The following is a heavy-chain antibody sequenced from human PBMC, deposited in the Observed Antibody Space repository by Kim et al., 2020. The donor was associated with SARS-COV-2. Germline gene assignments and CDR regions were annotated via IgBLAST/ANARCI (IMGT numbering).Heavy chain of an antibody. Sequence: GGSLRLSCAASGFTFSSYWMTWVRQAPGKGLEWVANIKQDGSVTHYVESVKGRFTISRDNAKNSLYLQMNSLRAEDTAVYFCAIDYTTRDSSAWYVAFDLWGQGTMVTVSS. CDR3: AIDYTTRDSSAWYVAFDL. CDR1: GFTFSSYW. V-gene: IGHV3-7*01. J-gene: IGHJ3*01. D-gene: IGHD6-13*01. CDR2: IKQDGSVT.